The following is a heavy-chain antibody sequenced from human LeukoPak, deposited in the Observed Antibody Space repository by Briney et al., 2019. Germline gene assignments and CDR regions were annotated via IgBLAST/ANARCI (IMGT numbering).Heavy chain of an antibody. D-gene: IGHD3-22*01. CDR2: IYHSGST. CDR1: GYSLTSGHY. CDR3: ATLEAYYYDSSGDYYEGDWFDP. J-gene: IGHJ5*02. V-gene: IGHV4-38-2*02. Sequence: SETLSLTCTVSGYSLTSGHYWGWIRQPPGQGLEWIGSIYHSGSTYYTPSLRSRVTMSVDTSKNQFSLKLKSVTASDTAVYYCATLEAYYYDSSGDYYEGDWFDPWGQGTLVTVSS.